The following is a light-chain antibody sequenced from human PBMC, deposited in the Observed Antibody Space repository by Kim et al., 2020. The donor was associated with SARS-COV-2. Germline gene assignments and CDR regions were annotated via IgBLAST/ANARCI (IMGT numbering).Light chain of an antibody. CDR3: NSRDSIGNPWV. CDR1: SLRSYY. J-gene: IGLJ3*02. V-gene: IGLV3-19*01. Sequence: SSELTQDPAVSVALGQTVRITCQGDSLRSYYASWYQQKPGQAPVLVIYGKNNRPSGIPDRFSGSSSGNTASLTITGAQAEDEAEYYFNSRDSIGNPWVFG. CDR2: GKN.